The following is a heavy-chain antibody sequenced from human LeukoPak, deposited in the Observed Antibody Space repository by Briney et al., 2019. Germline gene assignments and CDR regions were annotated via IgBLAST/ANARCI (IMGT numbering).Heavy chain of an antibody. J-gene: IGHJ4*02. V-gene: IGHV1-2*02. CDR2: INPNSGGT. CDR3: ARAGGPSTWLPSDY. CDR1: GYTFTGYY. D-gene: IGHD3-9*01. Sequence: ASVKVSCKASGYTFTGYYMHWVRQAPGQGLEWMGWINPNSGGTNYAQKFQGRVTMTRDMSISTAYMELSRLRSDDTAVYYCARAGGPSTWLPSDYWGQGTLVTVSS.